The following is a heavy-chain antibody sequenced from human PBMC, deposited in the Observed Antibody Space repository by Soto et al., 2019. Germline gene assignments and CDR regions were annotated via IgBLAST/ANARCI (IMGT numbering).Heavy chain of an antibody. Sequence: ASVKVSCKVSGYTLTELSMHWVRQAPGKGLEWMGGFDPEDGETIYAQKFQGRVIMTEDTSTDTAYMELSSLRSGDTAVYYCARDSATYYYGSGSYYKHGMDVWGQGTTVTVSS. CDR1: GYTLTELS. CDR3: ARDSATYYYGSGSYYKHGMDV. V-gene: IGHV1-24*01. D-gene: IGHD3-10*01. CDR2: FDPEDGET. J-gene: IGHJ6*02.